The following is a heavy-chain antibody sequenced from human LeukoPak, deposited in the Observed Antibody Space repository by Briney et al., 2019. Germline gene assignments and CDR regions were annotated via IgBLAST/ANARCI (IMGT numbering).Heavy chain of an antibody. CDR2: IRYDGNNK. J-gene: IGHJ4*02. D-gene: IGHD6-19*01. Sequence: GGSLRLSCAASGFTFSSSDMHWVRQAPGKGLEWVAFIRYDGNNKYYTDSVKGRFTISRDNSYKTLYLQMNSLRAEDTAVYYCAKEEVQYSSGWYLGDAFDYWGQGTLVTVSS. CDR3: AKEEVQYSSGWYLGDAFDY. V-gene: IGHV3-30*02. CDR1: GFTFSSSD.